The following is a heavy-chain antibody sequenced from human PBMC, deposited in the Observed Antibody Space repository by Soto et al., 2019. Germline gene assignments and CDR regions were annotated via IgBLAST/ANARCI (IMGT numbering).Heavy chain of an antibody. J-gene: IGHJ3*02. CDR2: IDPSDSYT. V-gene: IGHV5-10-1*01. CDR3: ASRNYYDSPGGSAFDI. Sequence: PGDSLKISCKGSGYSFTSYWLSWLRQIPGKGLEWMGRIDPSDSYTNYSPSFQGHVTISADKSISTAYLQCSSLKASDTAMYYCASRNYYDSPGGSAFDIWAQGTMVTVSS. CDR1: GYSFTSYW. D-gene: IGHD3-22*01.